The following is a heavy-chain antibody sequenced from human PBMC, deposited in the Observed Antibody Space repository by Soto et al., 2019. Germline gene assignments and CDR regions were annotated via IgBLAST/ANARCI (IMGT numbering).Heavy chain of an antibody. CDR1: GGSISSSNW. J-gene: IGHJ6*02. CDR3: AREGYQQVYYHYGMDV. V-gene: IGHV4-4*02. Sequence: SSETLSLTCAVSGGSISSSNWWSWVRQPPGKGLEWIGEIYHSGSTNYNPSLKSRVTISVDKSKNQFSLKLSSVTAADTAVYYCAREGYQQVYYHYGMDVWGQGTTVTVSS. CDR2: IYHSGST. D-gene: IGHD5-18*01.